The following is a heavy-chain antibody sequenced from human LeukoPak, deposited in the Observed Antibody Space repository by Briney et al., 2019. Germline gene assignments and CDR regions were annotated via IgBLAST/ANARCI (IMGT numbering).Heavy chain of an antibody. J-gene: IGHJ6*03. CDR1: GFTFSTHS. CDR2: ISSSSDYI. D-gene: IGHD2-8*01. Sequence: PGGSLRLSCAASGFTFSTHSKNWVRQAPGKGLEWVSSISSSSDYIYYADSVTGRFTISRDNAKNSLYLQMNSLRAEDTAVYYCARQSAQWAYYYYMDVWGKGTTVTVSS. CDR3: ARQSAQWAYYYYMDV. V-gene: IGHV3-21*01.